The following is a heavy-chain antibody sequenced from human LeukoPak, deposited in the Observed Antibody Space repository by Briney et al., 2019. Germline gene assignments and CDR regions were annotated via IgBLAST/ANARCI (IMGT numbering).Heavy chain of an antibody. Sequence: PGGSLRLSCAASGFTFTNYWMSWVRQAPGKGLEWVANIKQDGSEKYYVDSVKGRFTISRDNAENSLYLQMNSLRAEDTAVYYCAKAAGYSYGYDYWGQGTLVTVSS. CDR2: IKQDGSEK. J-gene: IGHJ4*02. CDR3: AKAAGYSYGYDY. V-gene: IGHV3-7*03. D-gene: IGHD5-18*01. CDR1: GFTFTNYW.